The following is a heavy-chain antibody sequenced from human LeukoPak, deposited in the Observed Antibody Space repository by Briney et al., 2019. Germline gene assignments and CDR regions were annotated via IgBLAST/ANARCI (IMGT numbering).Heavy chain of an antibody. J-gene: IGHJ4*02. CDR2: INHSGST. V-gene: IGHV4-34*01. CDR3: ARGLAYYDFWSGYYRSVYFDY. CDR1: GGSFSGYY. D-gene: IGHD3-3*01. Sequence: SSETLSLTCAVYGGSFSGYYWSWIRQPPGKGLEWIGEINHSGSTNYNPSLKSRVTISVDTSKTQSSLQLSSVTAADTAVYYCARGLAYYDFWSGYYRSVYFDYWGQGTLVTVSS.